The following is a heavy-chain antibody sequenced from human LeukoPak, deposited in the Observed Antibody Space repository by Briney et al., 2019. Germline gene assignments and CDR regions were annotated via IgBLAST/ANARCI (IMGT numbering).Heavy chain of an antibody. D-gene: IGHD3-22*01. CDR1: GFTFSSYS. CDR2: ISSSSSYI. Sequence: PGGSLRLSCAASGFTFSSYSMNWVRQAPGKGLEWVSSISSSSSYIYYADSVKGRFTISRDNAKNSLYLQMNSLRAEDTAVYYCARCHYYDISVYYGPYYFDYWGQGTLVTVSS. CDR3: ARCHYYDISVYYGPYYFDY. J-gene: IGHJ4*02. V-gene: IGHV3-21*01.